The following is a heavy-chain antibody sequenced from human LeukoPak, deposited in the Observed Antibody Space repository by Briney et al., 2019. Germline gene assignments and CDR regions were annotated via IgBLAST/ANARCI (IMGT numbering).Heavy chain of an antibody. CDR2: INPNSGGT. CDR3: ARDHVTIFGVEYGMDV. Sequence: GASVKVSCKASGYTFTGYYMHWGRQAPGQGLEWMGWINPNSGGTNYAQKFQGRVTMTRDTSISTAYMELSRLRSDDTAVYYCARDHVTIFGVEYGMDVWGQGTTVTVS. CDR1: GYTFTGYY. D-gene: IGHD3-3*01. J-gene: IGHJ6*02. V-gene: IGHV1-2*02.